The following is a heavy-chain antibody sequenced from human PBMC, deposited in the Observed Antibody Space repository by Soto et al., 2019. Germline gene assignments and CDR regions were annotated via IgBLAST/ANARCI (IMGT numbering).Heavy chain of an antibody. CDR2: IYYSGST. CDR3: ADGLHCGGDCPISEYFHH. Sequence: SETLSLTCTVSGGSISSSYYFWGWIRQPPGKGLEWIGSIYYSGSTYYNPSLKSRVTISVDTSKNQFSLKLTSVTAADTAVYYCADGLHCGGDCPISEYFHHWGQGTLVT. D-gene: IGHD2-21*02. V-gene: IGHV4-39*01. CDR1: GGSISSSYYF. J-gene: IGHJ1*01.